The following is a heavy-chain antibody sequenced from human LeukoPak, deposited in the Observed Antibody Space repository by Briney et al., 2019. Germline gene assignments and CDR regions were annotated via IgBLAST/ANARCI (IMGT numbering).Heavy chain of an antibody. Sequence: GGSLRLSCAASGFTVSSNYMSWVRQAPGKGLEWVSVIYSGGSTYYADSVKGRFTISRDNSKNTLYLQMNSLRAEDTAVYYCARENQVLFFGAFDIWGQGTMVTVSS. CDR2: IYSGGST. CDR3: ARENQVLFFGAFDI. V-gene: IGHV3-53*01. D-gene: IGHD1-14*01. J-gene: IGHJ3*02. CDR1: GFTVSSNY.